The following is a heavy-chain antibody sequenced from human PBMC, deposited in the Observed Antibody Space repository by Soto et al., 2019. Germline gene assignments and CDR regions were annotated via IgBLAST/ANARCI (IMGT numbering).Heavy chain of an antibody. CDR1: GYTFTGYF. CDR3: ARVIRGAYYNSPLDT. Sequence: VASVKVSCKAPGYTFTGYFMHWVRQAPGQGLEWMGWINPYSGGADYAQSFQGRVTMTRDTSISTVYMELSRLRFDDTAVYYCARVIRGAYYNSPLDTWGQGTVVTVS. D-gene: IGHD3-10*01. V-gene: IGHV1-2*02. J-gene: IGHJ5*02. CDR2: INPYSGGA.